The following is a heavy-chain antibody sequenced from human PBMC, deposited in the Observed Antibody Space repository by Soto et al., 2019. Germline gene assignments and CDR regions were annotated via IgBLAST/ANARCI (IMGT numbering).Heavy chain of an antibody. Sequence: EVQLLESGGGLVQPGGSLRLSCAASGFTFSRYAMSWVRQAPGKGLEWVSALSGSGGSTYYADSVKGRFTISRDNSKNTLYRQMNSLRAEDTAVYYCAKDGTYYDSSGSYFQHWGQGTLVTVSS. CDR3: AKDGTYYDSSGSYFQH. V-gene: IGHV3-23*01. J-gene: IGHJ1*01. CDR1: GFTFSRYA. D-gene: IGHD3-22*01. CDR2: LSGSGGST.